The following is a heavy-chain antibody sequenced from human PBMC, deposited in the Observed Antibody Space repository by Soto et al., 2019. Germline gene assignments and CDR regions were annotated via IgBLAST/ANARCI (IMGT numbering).Heavy chain of an antibody. D-gene: IGHD3-10*01. Sequence: QLSLVESGGGVVQPGRSLRISCAASGFDFRGYGMHWVRQAPGEGLEWVALIWYDETNRYYGDPVKGRFTIPRDNSKNTLYLQMDSLRVEDTAVYYCARERWGSGQALDIWGQGTMVTVSS. J-gene: IGHJ3*02. V-gene: IGHV3-33*01. CDR1: GFDFRGYG. CDR3: ARERWGSGQALDI. CDR2: IWYDETNR.